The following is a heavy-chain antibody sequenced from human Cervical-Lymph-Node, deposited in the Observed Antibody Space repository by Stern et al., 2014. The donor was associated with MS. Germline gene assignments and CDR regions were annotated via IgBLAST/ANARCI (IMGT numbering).Heavy chain of an antibody. CDR3: ASAYSSSHYYFDY. Sequence: VQLLESGGGVVQPGRSLRLSCAASGFSFSRYAMHWVRQAPGKGLEWVALIWYDGSNPYYANSVPGRFPISRDNFKNTLYLQMNSLRAEDTAVYYCASAYSSSHYYFDYWGQGTLVTVSS. V-gene: IGHV3-33*01. D-gene: IGHD6-13*01. CDR1: GFSFSRYA. CDR2: IWYDGSNP. J-gene: IGHJ4*02.